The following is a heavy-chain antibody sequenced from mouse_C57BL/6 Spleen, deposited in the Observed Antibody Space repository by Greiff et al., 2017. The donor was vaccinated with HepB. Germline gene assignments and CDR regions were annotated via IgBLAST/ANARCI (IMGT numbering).Heavy chain of an antibody. Sequence: EVKLVESGGGLVQPGGSLKLSCAASGFTFSDYYMYWVRQTPEKRLEWVAYISNGGGSTYYPDTVKGRFTISRDNAKNTLYLPLSRLKSEDTAMYYCARHPNDYDAWFAYWGQGTLVTVSA. J-gene: IGHJ3*01. CDR1: GFTFSDYY. D-gene: IGHD2-4*01. V-gene: IGHV5-12*01. CDR2: ISNGGGST. CDR3: ARHPNDYDAWFAY.